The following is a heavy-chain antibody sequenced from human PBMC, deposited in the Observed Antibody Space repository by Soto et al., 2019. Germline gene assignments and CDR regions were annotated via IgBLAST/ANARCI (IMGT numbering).Heavy chain of an antibody. CDR2: ISAYNGNT. V-gene: IGHV1-18*01. CDR3: ARESGRYYDSSGYLSDNWFDP. Sequence: RASVKVSCKASGYTFTSYGISWVRQAPGQGLEWMGWISAYNGNTNYAQKLQGRVTMTTDTSTSTAYMELRSLRSDDTAVYYCARESGRYYDSSGYLSDNWFDPWGQGTLVTVSS. D-gene: IGHD3-22*01. CDR1: GYTFTSYG. J-gene: IGHJ5*02.